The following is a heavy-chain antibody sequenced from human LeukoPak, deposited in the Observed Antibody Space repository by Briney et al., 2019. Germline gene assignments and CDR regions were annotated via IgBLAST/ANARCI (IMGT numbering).Heavy chain of an antibody. CDR1: GGTFSSYA. D-gene: IGHD7-27*01. CDR2: IIPIFGTA. Sequence: EASVKVSCKASGGTFSSYAISWVRQAPGQGLEWMGGIIPIFGTANYAQKFQGRVTITTDESTSTAYMELSSLRSEDTAVYYFATSVNWGSFAYWGQGTLVTVSS. J-gene: IGHJ4*02. V-gene: IGHV1-69*05. CDR3: ATSVNWGSFAY.